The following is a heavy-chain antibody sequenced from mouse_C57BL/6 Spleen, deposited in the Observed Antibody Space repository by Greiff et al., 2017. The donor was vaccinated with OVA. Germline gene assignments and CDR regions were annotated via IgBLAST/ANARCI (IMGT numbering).Heavy chain of an antibody. CDR1: GFTFTDYY. CDR3: ASQIYYVYGGDAMDY. D-gene: IGHD2-2*01. V-gene: IGHV7-3*01. CDR2: IRNKANGYTT. J-gene: IGHJ4*01. Sequence: EVMLVESGGGLVQPGGSLSLSCAASGFTFTDYYMSWVRQPPGKALEWLGFIRNKANGYTTEYSASVKGRFTISRDNSQSILYLQMNALRAEDSATYYCASQIYYVYGGDAMDYWGQGTSVTVSS.